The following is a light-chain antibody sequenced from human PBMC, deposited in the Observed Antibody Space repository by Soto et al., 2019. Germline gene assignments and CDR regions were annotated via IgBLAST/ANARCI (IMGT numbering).Light chain of an antibody. CDR1: YSHIDFND. J-gene: IGLJ2*01. V-gene: IGLV1-44*01. Sequence: QSVLTQPPSASGTPGQRVTVSCSRTYSHIDFNDVHWYRQPSGTAPQILIYDTSQRATGVPDLFAGSRSGTSASLLISGLHSEEEDDYHCAAWDDSRTGTAFGGGTKLTVL. CDR2: DTS. CDR3: AAWDDSRTGTA.